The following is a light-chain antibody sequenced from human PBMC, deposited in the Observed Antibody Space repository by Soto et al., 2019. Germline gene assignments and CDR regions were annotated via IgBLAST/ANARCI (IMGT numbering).Light chain of an antibody. V-gene: IGKV3-20*01. CDR1: QSVSSNY. CDR3: QQYSSSPLT. J-gene: IGKJ4*01. Sequence: EIGVTQSPGTLSLSPGEGATLSCRASQSVSSNYLAWYQQKPGQAPRLLIYGASNRATGIPDRFSGSGSGTDFTLTISRLDPEDFAVYYCQQYSSSPLTFGGGTKVEIK. CDR2: GAS.